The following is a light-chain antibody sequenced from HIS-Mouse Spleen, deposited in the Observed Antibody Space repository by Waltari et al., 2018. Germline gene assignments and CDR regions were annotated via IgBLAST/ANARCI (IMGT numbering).Light chain of an antibody. CDR1: SSDVGSYNL. CDR2: AGS. Sequence: QSALTQPASVSGSPGQSITISCTGTSSDVGSYNLVSWYQQHPGKPPKLMLYAGSKRPSGVPNRFSGSKSGNTASLTISGLQAEDEADYYCCSYAGSSTLVFGGGTKLTVL. J-gene: IGLJ2*01. V-gene: IGLV2-23*01. CDR3: CSYAGSSTLV.